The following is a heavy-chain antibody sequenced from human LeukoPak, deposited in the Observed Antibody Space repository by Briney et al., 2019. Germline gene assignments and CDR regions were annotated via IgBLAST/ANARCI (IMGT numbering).Heavy chain of an antibody. CDR2: IYHSGST. Sequence: SETLSLTCAVSGYSMRGGYYWGWIRQPPGKGLEWIGSIYHSGSTYYNPSLESRVTISVDTSKNQFSLKLSSVTAADTAVYYCARLGYCSGGSCYRKYYYYGMDVWGQGTTVTVSS. J-gene: IGHJ6*02. D-gene: IGHD2-15*01. V-gene: IGHV4-38-2*01. CDR3: ARLGYCSGGSCYRKYYYYGMDV. CDR1: GYSMRGGYY.